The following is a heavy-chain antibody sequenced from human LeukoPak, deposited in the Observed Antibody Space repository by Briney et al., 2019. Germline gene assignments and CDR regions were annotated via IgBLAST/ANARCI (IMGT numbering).Heavy chain of an antibody. CDR1: GFIFSNYA. J-gene: IGHJ4*02. V-gene: IGHV3-7*01. CDR3: ARDGETNAY. D-gene: IGHD4-17*01. CDR2: IKQDGSEK. Sequence: GGSLRLSCAASGFIFSNYAMNWVRQAPGKGLEWVANIKQDGSEKYYVDSVKGRFTISRDNAKNSLYLQMNSLRAEDTAVYYCARDGETNAYWGQGTLVTVSS.